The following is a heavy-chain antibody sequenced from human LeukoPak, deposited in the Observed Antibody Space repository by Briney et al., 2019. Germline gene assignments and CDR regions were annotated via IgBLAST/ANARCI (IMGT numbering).Heavy chain of an antibody. J-gene: IGHJ6*04. V-gene: IGHV3-30*18. CDR3: AKDPFLGSGSYSYYYYGMDV. D-gene: IGHD3-10*01. Sequence: HPGGSLRLSCAASGFTFSSYGMHWVRQAPGKGLEWVAVISYDGSNKYYADSVKGRFTISRDNSKNTLYLQVNSLRAEDTAVYYCAKDPFLGSGSYSYYYYGMDVWGKGTTVTVSS. CDR1: GFTFSSYG. CDR2: ISYDGSNK.